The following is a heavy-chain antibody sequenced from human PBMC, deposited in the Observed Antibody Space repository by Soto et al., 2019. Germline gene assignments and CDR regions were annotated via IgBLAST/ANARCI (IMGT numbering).Heavy chain of an antibody. CDR3: ARDERGYSGYDPQYYYYYYGMDV. V-gene: IGHV4-31*03. CDR1: GGSISSGGYY. Sequence: KPSETLSLTCTVSGGSISSGGYYWSWIRQHPGKGLEWIGYIYYSGSTYYNPSLKSRVTISVDTSKNQFSLKLSSVTAADTAVYYCARDERGYSGYDPQYYYYYYGMDVWGQGTTVTVSS. CDR2: IYYSGST. D-gene: IGHD5-12*01. J-gene: IGHJ6*02.